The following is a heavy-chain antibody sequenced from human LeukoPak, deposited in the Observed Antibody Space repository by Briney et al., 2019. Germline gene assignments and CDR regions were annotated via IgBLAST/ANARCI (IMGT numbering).Heavy chain of an antibody. CDR1: GYTFTGYY. J-gene: IGHJ4*02. V-gene: IGHV1-2*02. Sequence: GASVKVSCKASGYTFTGYYVHWVRQAPGQGLEWMGLIDPHSGGTNFARDFQGRVTMTRDTSTSTVYMELSSLRSEDTAVYYCARDSVSYYYDSSGYHINWGQGTLVTVSS. D-gene: IGHD3-22*01. CDR2: IDPHSGGT. CDR3: ARDSVSYYYDSSGYHIN.